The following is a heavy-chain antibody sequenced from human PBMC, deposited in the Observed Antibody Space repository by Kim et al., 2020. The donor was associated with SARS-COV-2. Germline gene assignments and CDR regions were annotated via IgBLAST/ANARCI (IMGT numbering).Heavy chain of an antibody. V-gene: IGHV1-18*01. J-gene: IGHJ6*03. CDR3: ARTNNNFDWLRYYYYYYMDV. CDR1: GYTFTSYG. D-gene: IGHD3-9*01. CDR2: ISAYNGNT. Sequence: ASVKVSCKASGYTFTSYGISWVRQAPGQGLEWMGWISAYNGNTNYAQKLQGRVTMTTDTSTSTAYMELRSLRSDDTAVYYCARTNNNFDWLRYYYYYYMDVWGKGTTVTVSS.